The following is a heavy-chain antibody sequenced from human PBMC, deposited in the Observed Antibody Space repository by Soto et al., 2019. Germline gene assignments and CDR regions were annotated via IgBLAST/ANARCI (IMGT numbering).Heavy chain of an antibody. Sequence: GGSLRLSCAASGFTFSSYDMHWVRQATGKGLEWVSAIGTAGDPYYPGSVKGRFTISRENAKNSLYLQMNSLRAGDTAVYYCAREGYDILTGAHYGMDVWGQGTTVTVSS. CDR3: AREGYDILTGAHYGMDV. J-gene: IGHJ6*02. CDR1: GFTFSSYD. V-gene: IGHV3-13*05. D-gene: IGHD3-9*01. CDR2: IGTAGDP.